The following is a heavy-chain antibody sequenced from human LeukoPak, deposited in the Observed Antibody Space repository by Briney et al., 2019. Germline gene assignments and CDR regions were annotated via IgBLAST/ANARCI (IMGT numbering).Heavy chain of an antibody. CDR3: TTGILHTSTGYYSDY. J-gene: IGHJ4*02. V-gene: IGHV3-15*01. Sequence: GPSLRPACAAAALTVSKAWISSVHLAPGVGRESLGRVKSMTDGGTTYYPAPVDGRFTISRDNSKNTLYLQMNSLKTEDTAVYYCTTGILHTSTGYYSDYWGQGTLVTVSS. D-gene: IGHD3-9*01. CDR2: VKSMTDGGTT. CDR1: ALTVSKAW.